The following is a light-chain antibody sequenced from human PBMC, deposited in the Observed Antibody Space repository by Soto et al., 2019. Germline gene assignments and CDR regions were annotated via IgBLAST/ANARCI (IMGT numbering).Light chain of an antibody. CDR3: AAWDDSLTGYV. CDR2: RNN. V-gene: IGLV1-47*01. CDR1: SFNIGNNF. J-gene: IGLJ1*01. Sequence: QSVLTQPPSASGTPGQRVTISCSGSSFNIGNNFVYWYQQFPGTAPKLLIYRNNQRPSGVPDRFSGSKSGTSASLAISGLRSGDEADYYCAAWDDSLTGYVFGTGTKVTVL.